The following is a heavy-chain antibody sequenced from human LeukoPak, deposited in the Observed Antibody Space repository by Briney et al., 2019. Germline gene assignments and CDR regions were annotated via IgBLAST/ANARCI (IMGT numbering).Heavy chain of an antibody. Sequence: ASVKVSCKASGYSFPSYGINWVRQAPGQGLECMGWIRPHTGETNSAQRFQDRVTMTTDTSTTTAYMELRSLRFDDTAVYYCARDRGGKGSAIFYWGQGSLVTVSS. CDR3: ARDRGGKGSAIFY. J-gene: IGHJ4*02. CDR2: IRPHTGET. CDR1: GYSFPSYG. D-gene: IGHD2-2*01. V-gene: IGHV1-18*01.